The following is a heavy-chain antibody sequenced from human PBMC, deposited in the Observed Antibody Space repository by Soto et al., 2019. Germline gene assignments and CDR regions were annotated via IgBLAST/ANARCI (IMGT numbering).Heavy chain of an antibody. V-gene: IGHV3-30-3*01. D-gene: IGHD3-10*01. CDR1: GITVSGYA. Sequence: GGSLRLSCAASGITVSGYAMHWVRQAPGKGLEWVAVISYDGSNKYYADSVKGRFTISRDNSKNTLYLQMNSLRAEDTAVYYCARDLLLGGSGSYSYYYYGMDVWGQGTTVTVSS. CDR2: ISYDGSNK. J-gene: IGHJ6*02. CDR3: ARDLLLGGSGSYSYYYYGMDV.